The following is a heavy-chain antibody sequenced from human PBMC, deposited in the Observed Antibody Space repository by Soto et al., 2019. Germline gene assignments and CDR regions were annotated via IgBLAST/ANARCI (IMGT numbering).Heavy chain of an antibody. J-gene: IGHJ4*02. CDR1: GFTFRSYA. V-gene: IGHV3-23*01. Sequence: GGSLRLSCAASGFTFRSYAMNWVRQAPGKGLEWVSVISGSGGSTYYADSVKGRFTISRDNSKNTLYLQMNSLRAEDTAVYYCASRSSGWYFDYWGQGTLVTVS. D-gene: IGHD6-19*01. CDR2: ISGSGGST. CDR3: ASRSSGWYFDY.